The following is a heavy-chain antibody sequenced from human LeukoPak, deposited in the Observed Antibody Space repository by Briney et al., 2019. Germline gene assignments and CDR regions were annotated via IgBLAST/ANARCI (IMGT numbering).Heavy chain of an antibody. J-gene: IGHJ3*02. CDR3: AKRRDGYNNGAFDI. CDR1: GGSISSYY. CDR2: ISGSGDGT. Sequence: ETLSLTCIVSGGSISSYYWSWIRQPPGKGLEWVSGISGSGDGTYYADSVKGRFTISRDNSKNTLYMQMNSLRADDTAVYYCAKRRDGYNNGAFDIWGQGTMVIVSS. V-gene: IGHV3-23*01. D-gene: IGHD5-24*01.